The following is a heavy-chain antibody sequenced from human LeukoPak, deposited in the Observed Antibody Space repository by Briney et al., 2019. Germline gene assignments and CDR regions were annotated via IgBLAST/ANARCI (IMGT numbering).Heavy chain of an antibody. J-gene: IGHJ4*02. CDR1: GGSISSNY. CDR3: AREVGGSGSYLTVPFDY. V-gene: IGHV3-66*01. D-gene: IGHD3-10*01. CDR2: IYSGGST. Sequence: ETLSLTCTVSGGSISSNYMSWVRQAPGKGLEWVSVIYSGGSTYYADSVKGRFTISRDNSKNTLYLQMNSLRAEDTAVYYCAREVGGSGSYLTVPFDYWGQGTLVTVSS.